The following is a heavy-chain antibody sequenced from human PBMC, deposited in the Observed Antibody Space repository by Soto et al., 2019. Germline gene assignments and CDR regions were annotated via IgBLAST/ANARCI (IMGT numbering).Heavy chain of an antibody. CDR1: GGSISSGGYY. D-gene: IGHD3-9*01. Sequence: QVQLQESGPGLVKPSQTLSLTCTVSGGSISSGGYYWSWIRQHPGKGLEWIGYIYYSGSTYYNPSLQGRVNISVDTSQNQFSLKLSSVTAADTAVYYCARFDLTDNAFDIWGQGTMVTVSS. V-gene: IGHV4-31*03. J-gene: IGHJ3*02. CDR3: ARFDLTDNAFDI. CDR2: IYYSGST.